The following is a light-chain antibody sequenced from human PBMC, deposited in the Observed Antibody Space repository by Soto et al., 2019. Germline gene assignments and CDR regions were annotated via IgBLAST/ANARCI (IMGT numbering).Light chain of an antibody. J-gene: IGKJ1*01. CDR3: QQSYSTPRT. V-gene: IGKV1-39*01. Sequence: DIQMTQSPSTLSGSVGDRVTITCRASQSISSYLNWYQQKPGKAPKLLIDAASSLQSGVPSRFSGSGSGTDFTLTISSLQPEDFATYYCQQSYSTPRTFGQGTKVDIK. CDR1: QSISSY. CDR2: AAS.